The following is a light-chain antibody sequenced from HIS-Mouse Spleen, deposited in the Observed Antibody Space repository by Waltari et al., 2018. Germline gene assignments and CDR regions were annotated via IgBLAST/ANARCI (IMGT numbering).Light chain of an antibody. CDR2: DVS. CDR1: SSDVGGYNY. CDR3: SSYTSSSTEV. V-gene: IGLV2-14*03. J-gene: IGLJ2*01. Sequence: QSALTQPASVSGSPGQSITISWTGTSSDVGGYNYVSWYQQHPGKAPKLMIYDVSNRPSGVSNRFSGSKSGNTASLTISGLQAEDEADYYCSSYTSSSTEVFGGGTKLTVL.